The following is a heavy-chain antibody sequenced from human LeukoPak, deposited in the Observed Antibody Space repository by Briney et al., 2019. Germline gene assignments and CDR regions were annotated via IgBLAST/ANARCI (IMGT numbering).Heavy chain of an antibody. CDR3: ARDRPRSRFLPH. Sequence: SVKVSCKASGGTFSSYAISWVRQDPGQGVEWMGGIIPIFGTANYAQKFQGRVTITADESTSTAYMELSSLRSEDPAVYFCARDRPRSRFLPHWGQGPLVPVP. V-gene: IGHV1-69*01. CDR2: IIPIFGTA. J-gene: IGHJ4*02. D-gene: IGHD1-14*01. CDR1: GGTFSSYA.